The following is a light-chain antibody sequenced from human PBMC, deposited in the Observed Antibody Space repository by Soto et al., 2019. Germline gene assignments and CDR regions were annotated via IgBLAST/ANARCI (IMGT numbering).Light chain of an antibody. V-gene: IGKV1-27*01. J-gene: IGKJ3*01. CDR3: QNCKSAVFT. CDR2: GAT. Sequence: DIQLTQSPSSLSASVGDRVTITCRASQDIENYLAWYQQRPGKVPKLLIFGATTLQPGVPSRFSGSGSGTDFTLTMSSLQPEDVATDYCQNCKSAVFTFGPGTKVDTK. CDR1: QDIENY.